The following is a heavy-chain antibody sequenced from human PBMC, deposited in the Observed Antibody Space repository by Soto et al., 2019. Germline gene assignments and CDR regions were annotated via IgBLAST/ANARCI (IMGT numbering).Heavy chain of an antibody. CDR1: GYTFTTYG. CDR2: INTYNGNT. Sequence: QVQLVQSGAEVKKPGASVKVSCKASGYTFTTYGISWVRQAPGQGLEWMGLINTYNGNTNYAQILQGRVTMTTDTSTSTAYMELRSLRSDDTAVYYCARDNSARHDTFDIWGQGTMVTVSS. CDR3: ARDNSARHDTFDI. D-gene: IGHD4-4*01. J-gene: IGHJ3*02. V-gene: IGHV1-18*01.